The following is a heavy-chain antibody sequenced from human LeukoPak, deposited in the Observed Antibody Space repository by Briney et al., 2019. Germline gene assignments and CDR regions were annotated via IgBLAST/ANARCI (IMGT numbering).Heavy chain of an antibody. V-gene: IGHV4-34*01. CDR2: INHSGST. CDR1: GGSFSGYY. Sequence: RPSETLSLTCAVYGGSFSGYYWGWIRQPPGKGLEWIGEINHSGSTNYNPSLESRVTISVDTSKNQFSLKLSSVTAADTAVYYCARVGKRGYDYDDYWGQGTLVTVSS. CDR3: ARVGKRGYDYDDY. J-gene: IGHJ4*02. D-gene: IGHD5-12*01.